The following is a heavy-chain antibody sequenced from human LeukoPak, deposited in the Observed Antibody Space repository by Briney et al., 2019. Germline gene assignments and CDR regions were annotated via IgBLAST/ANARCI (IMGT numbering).Heavy chain of an antibody. CDR1: GFPFDDYG. V-gene: IGHV3-20*04. CDR2: INWNGGST. D-gene: IGHD6-19*01. J-gene: IGHJ4*02. CDR3: ARSPPRIAVAAAFWDY. Sequence: GGSLRLSCAASGFPFDDYGMSWVRQAPGKGLEWVSGINWNGGSTGYADSVKGRFTISRDNAKNSLYLQMNSLRAEDTALYYCARSPPRIAVAAAFWDYWGQGTLVTVSS.